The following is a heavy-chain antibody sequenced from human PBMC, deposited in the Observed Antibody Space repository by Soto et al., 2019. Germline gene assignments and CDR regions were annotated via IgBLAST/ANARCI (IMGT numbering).Heavy chain of an antibody. V-gene: IGHV4-39*01. D-gene: IGHD3-22*01. CDR2: IYYSGST. CDR1: GGSISSSSYY. J-gene: IGHJ4*02. Sequence: SETLSLTCTVSGGSISSSSYYWGWIRQPPGKGLEWIGSIYYSGSTYYNPSLKSRVTISVDTSKNQFSLKLSSVTAADTAVYYCARQGYYYDSSGYPFQGGYWGQGTLVTVSS. CDR3: ARQGYYYDSSGYPFQGGY.